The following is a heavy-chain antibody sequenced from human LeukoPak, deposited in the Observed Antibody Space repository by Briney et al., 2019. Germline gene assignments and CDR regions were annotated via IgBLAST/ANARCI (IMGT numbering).Heavy chain of an antibody. Sequence: SETLSLTCAVYGGSFSGYYWSWIRQPPGKGLEWIGEINHSGNTNYSPSLKSRVTISMDTSTNQFSLKLTSVTAADTAVYYCAIYGGNSVFDYWGQRTLVTVSS. D-gene: IGHD4-23*01. V-gene: IGHV4-34*01. CDR3: AIYGGNSVFDY. J-gene: IGHJ4*02. CDR2: INHSGNT. CDR1: GGSFSGYY.